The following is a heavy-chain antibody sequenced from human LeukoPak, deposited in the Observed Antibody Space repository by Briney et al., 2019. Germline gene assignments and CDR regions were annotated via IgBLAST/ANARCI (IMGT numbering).Heavy chain of an antibody. D-gene: IGHD3-22*01. CDR1: GGTFSSYA. Sequence: GASVNVSCKASGGTFSSYAMSWVRPAPGRGRDWMGGIIPIFGTANYVQKFQGRVTITADESTSTAYMELSSLRSEDTAVYYCARGYYYDSSGFPSPYYFDYWGQGTLVTVSS. J-gene: IGHJ4*02. CDR2: IIPIFGTA. CDR3: ARGYYYDSSGFPSPYYFDY. V-gene: IGHV1-69*01.